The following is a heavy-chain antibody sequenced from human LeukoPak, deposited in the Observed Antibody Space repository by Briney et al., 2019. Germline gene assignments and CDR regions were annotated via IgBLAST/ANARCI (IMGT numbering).Heavy chain of an antibody. CDR2: IIPIFGTA. CDR3: ARDLGIAARLPGY. V-gene: IGHV1-69*01. Sequence: SVKVSCKASGGTFSSYAISWVRQAPGQGLEWMGGIIPIFGTANYAQKFQGRVTITADESTSTAYMELSSLRSDDTAVYYCARDLGIAARLPGYWGQGTLVTVSS. D-gene: IGHD6-6*01. CDR1: GGTFSSYA. J-gene: IGHJ4*02.